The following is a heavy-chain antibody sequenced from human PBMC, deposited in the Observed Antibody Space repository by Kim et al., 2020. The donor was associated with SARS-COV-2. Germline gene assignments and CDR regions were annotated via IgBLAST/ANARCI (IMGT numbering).Heavy chain of an antibody. D-gene: IGHD3-3*01. CDR1: GGSISSYY. Sequence: SETLSLTCTVSGGSISSYYWSWIRQPPGKGLEWIGYIYYSGSTNYNPSLKSRVTISVDTSKNQFSLKLSSVTAADTAVYYCARTTGYDFWSGSQYYYYYGMDGWGQGTTVTVSS. J-gene: IGHJ6*02. CDR3: ARTTGYDFWSGSQYYYYYGMDG. CDR2: IYYSGST. V-gene: IGHV4-59*01.